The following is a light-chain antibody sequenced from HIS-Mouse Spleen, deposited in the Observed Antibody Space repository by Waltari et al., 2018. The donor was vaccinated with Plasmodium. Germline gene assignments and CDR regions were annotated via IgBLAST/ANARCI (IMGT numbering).Light chain of an antibody. V-gene: IGLV3-10*01. Sequence: SYALTQPPSVSVSPGQTARITCSGDPLHKHYAYWYQQKSGQPPVLVIYEDSKRPSGIPERFSGSSSGTMATLTISGAQVEDEADYYCYSTDSSGNHRVFGGGTKLTVL. CDR3: YSTDSSGNHRV. CDR2: EDS. J-gene: IGLJ3*02. CDR1: PLHKHY.